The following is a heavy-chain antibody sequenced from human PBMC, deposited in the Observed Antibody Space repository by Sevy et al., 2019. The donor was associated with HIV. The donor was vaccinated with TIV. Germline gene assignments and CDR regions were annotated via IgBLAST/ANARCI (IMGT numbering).Heavy chain of an antibody. D-gene: IGHD3-3*01. J-gene: IGHJ4*02. CDR2: ISYDGSNK. V-gene: IGHV3-30*18. CDR3: AKDPLDFWSGYYMDDYFDY. CDR1: GFTFSSYG. Sequence: GGSLRLSCAASGFTFSSYGMHWVRQAPGKGLEWVAVISYDGSNKYYVDSVKGRFTISRDNSKNTLYLQMNSLRAEDTAVYYCAKDPLDFWSGYYMDDYFDYWGQGTLVTVSS.